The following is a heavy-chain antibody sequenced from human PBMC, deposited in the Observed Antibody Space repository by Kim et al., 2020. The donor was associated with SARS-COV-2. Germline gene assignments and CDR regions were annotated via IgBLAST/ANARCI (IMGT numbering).Heavy chain of an antibody. J-gene: IGHJ4*02. CDR1: GGSISSGSYY. D-gene: IGHD3-9*01. CDR2: IYTSGST. V-gene: IGHV4-61*02. CDR3: ARGILTGYYRQGSLDY. Sequence: SETLSLTCTVSGGSISSGSYYWSWIRQPAGKGLEWIGRIYTSGSTNYNPSLKSRVTISVDTSKNQFSLKLSSVTAADTAVYYCARGILTGYYRQGSLDYWGQGTLVTVSS.